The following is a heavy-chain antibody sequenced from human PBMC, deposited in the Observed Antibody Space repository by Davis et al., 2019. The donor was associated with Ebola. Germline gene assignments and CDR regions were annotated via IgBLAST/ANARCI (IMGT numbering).Heavy chain of an antibody. CDR3: ARDQSSTWYNARYHYYGMDV. J-gene: IGHJ6*02. Sequence: AASVKVSCKASGGTFSSYAISWVRQAPGQGLEWMGGIIPIFGTANYAQKFQGRVTITADESTSTAYMELSSLRSEDTAVYYCARDQSSTWYNARYHYYGMDVWGQGTTVTVSS. CDR1: GGTFSSYA. D-gene: IGHD6-13*01. V-gene: IGHV1-69*13. CDR2: IIPIFGTA.